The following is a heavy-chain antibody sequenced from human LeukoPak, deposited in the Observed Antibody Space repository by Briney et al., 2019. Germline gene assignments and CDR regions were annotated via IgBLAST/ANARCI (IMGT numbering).Heavy chain of an antibody. CDR1: GGSISSSSYY. J-gene: IGHJ6*02. D-gene: IGHD6-13*01. V-gene: IGHV4-39*07. CDR3: ARDRIAAAGTGYYGMDV. CDR2: IYYSGST. Sequence: SETLSLTCTVSGGSISSSSYYWGWIRQPPGKGLEWIGSIYYSGSTYYNPSLKSRVTISVDTSKNQFSLKLSSVTAADTAVYYCARDRIAAAGTGYYGMDVWGQGTTVTVSS.